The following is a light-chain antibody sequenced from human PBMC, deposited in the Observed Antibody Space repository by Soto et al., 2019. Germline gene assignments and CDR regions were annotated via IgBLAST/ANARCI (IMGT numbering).Light chain of an antibody. V-gene: IGKV3-15*01. Sequence: EIVMLQSPATLSLSPGERATLSCRASQSVDSNLAWYQQKPGQPPRLLIYRASARATGVPARFSGSGSGTDFTLTISSLQSADFAVYYCQQYKNWPPTYTFGQGTKLEI. CDR3: QQYKNWPPTYT. J-gene: IGKJ2*01. CDR1: QSVDSN. CDR2: RAS.